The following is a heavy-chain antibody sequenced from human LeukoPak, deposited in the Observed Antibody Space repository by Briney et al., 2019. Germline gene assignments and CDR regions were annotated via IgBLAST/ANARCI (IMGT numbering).Heavy chain of an antibody. Sequence: ASVKVSCKASGYTFTNYYIHCMRQAPGQGLEWMGVILPGGGSTSYAQKFQGRVTMTRDMSTNTVYMVLSSLRSEDTAVYYCARSGGYPAKYYFDYWGQGTLVTVSS. CDR2: ILPGGGST. CDR1: GYTFTNYY. CDR3: ARSGGYPAKYYFDY. J-gene: IGHJ4*02. V-gene: IGHV1-46*01. D-gene: IGHD1-26*01.